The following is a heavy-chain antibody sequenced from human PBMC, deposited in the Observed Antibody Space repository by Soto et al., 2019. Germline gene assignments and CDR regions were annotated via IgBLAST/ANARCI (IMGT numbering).Heavy chain of an antibody. J-gene: IGHJ6*02. D-gene: IGHD1-26*01. CDR3: ARERVGQSAMHV. CDR2: VSDSGST. CDR1: GGSITNYY. Sequence: QVQLQESGPGLVKPSETLSLMCTVSGGSITNYYWSWIRQSPAKGLEWIGYVSDSGSTKYNPSLTSRSTISVDRSKTQFPLTRVSLPAAGPPVYSRARERVGQSAMHVWAQGTTVTV. V-gene: IGHV4-59*12.